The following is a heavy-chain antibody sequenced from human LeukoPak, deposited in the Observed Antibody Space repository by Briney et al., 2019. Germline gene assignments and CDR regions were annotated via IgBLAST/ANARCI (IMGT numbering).Heavy chain of an antibody. J-gene: IGHJ3*02. CDR2: INSDGSEG. CDR1: GFTFSGFW. Sequence: GGSLRLSCAVSGFTFSGFWVSWSRQAPGKGLEWVASINSDGSEGYYADVVKGRFTISRDNAKNSLYLQMNSLRAEDTAVYYCARGATLWFGEVAFDIWGQGTMVTVSS. V-gene: IGHV3-7*01. CDR3: ARGATLWFGEVAFDI. D-gene: IGHD3-10*01.